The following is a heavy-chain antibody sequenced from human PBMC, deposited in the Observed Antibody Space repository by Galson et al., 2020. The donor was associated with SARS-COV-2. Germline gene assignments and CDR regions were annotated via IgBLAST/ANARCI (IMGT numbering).Heavy chain of an antibody. CDR3: AREAEKRITIFGVVPDAFDI. V-gene: IGHV1-18*01. D-gene: IGHD3-3*01. CDR1: GYTFTSYG. J-gene: IGHJ3*02. Sequence: ASVKVSCKASGYTFTSYGISWVRQAPGQGLEWMGWISAYNGNTNYAQKLQGRVTMTTDTSTSTAYMELRSLRSDDTAVYYCAREAEKRITIFGVVPDAFDIWGQGTMVTVSS. CDR2: ISAYNGNT.